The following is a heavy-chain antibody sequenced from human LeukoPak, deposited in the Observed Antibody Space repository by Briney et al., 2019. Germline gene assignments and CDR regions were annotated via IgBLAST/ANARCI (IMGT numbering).Heavy chain of an antibody. CDR3: ASRDSGLDFDY. J-gene: IGHJ4*02. CDR1: GGTFSSYA. D-gene: IGHD6-25*01. CDR2: INLSSGGT. Sequence: ASVKVSCKASGGTFSSYAISWVRQAPGQGLEWMGWINLSSGGTNYAQKFQGRVTMTRDMSISTAYMELSRLRSDDTAVYYCASRDSGLDFDYWGQGTLVTVSS. V-gene: IGHV1-2*02.